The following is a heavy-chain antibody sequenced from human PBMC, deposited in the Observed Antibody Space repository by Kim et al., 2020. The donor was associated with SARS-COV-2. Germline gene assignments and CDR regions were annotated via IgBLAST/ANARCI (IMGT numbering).Heavy chain of an antibody. CDR1: GYTFTSYD. Sequence: ASVKVSCKASGYTFTSYDINWVRQATGQGLEWMGWMNPNSGNTGYAQKFQGRVTMTRNTSISTAYMELSSLRSEDTAVYYCARVLGGVIDQHPYYFDYWGQGTLVTVSS. CDR3: ARVLGGVIDQHPYYFDY. D-gene: IGHD3-16*02. J-gene: IGHJ4*02. V-gene: IGHV1-8*01. CDR2: MNPNSGNT.